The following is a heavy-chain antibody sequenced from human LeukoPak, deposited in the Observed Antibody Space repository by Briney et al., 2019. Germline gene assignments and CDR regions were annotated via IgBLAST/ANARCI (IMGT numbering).Heavy chain of an antibody. V-gene: IGHV3-7*01. CDR3: TREGAGGFDY. D-gene: IGHD3-10*01. J-gene: IGHJ4*02. CDR1: GFTFRSYW. Sequence: GGSLRLSCAASGFTFRSYWMSWVRQAPGKGQEWVANIKQDGSEKSYVDSVKGRFTISRDNAKNSLYLQMNSLRAEDTAVYYCTREGAGGFDYWGQGTLVTVSS. CDR2: IKQDGSEK.